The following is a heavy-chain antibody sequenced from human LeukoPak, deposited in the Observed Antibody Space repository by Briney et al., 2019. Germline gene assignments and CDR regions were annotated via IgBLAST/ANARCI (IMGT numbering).Heavy chain of an antibody. Sequence: SETLSLTCTASGGSISSGGYYWSWIRQHPGKGLEWIGYIYYSGSTYYNPSLKSRVTISVDTSKNQFSLKLSSVTAADTAVYYCARAYDILTGFDNWFDPWGQGTLVTVSS. V-gene: IGHV4-31*03. CDR1: GGSISSGGYY. CDR2: IYYSGST. CDR3: ARAYDILTGFDNWFDP. J-gene: IGHJ5*02. D-gene: IGHD3-9*01.